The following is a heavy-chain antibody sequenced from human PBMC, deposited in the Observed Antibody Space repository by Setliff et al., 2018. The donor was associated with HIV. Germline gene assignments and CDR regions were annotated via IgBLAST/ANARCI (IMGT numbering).Heavy chain of an antibody. CDR1: GGSISSQY. D-gene: IGHD5-18*01. J-gene: IGHJ5*02. V-gene: IGHV4-59*11. CDR2: VYNSGGT. CDR3: ARRGRTGNSYVLHWFDP. Sequence: SETLSLTCTVSGGSISSQYWSWIRQTPGKGLESIGYVYNSGGTNYNPSLKSRVTISIDKSKKHFSLRLSAVTAADTAVYFCARRGRTGNSYVLHWFDPWGQGTLVTVSS.